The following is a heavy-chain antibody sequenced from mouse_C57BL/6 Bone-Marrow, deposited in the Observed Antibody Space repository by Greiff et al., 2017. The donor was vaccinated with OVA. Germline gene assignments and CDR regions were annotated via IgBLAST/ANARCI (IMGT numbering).Heavy chain of an antibody. Sequence: EVQVVESGGDLVKPGGSLKLSCAASGFTFSSYGMSWVRQTPDKRLEWVATISSGGSYTYYPDSVKGRFTISRDNAKNTLYLQMSSLKSEDTAMYYCARRTTWGQGTLVTVSA. V-gene: IGHV5-6*01. D-gene: IGHD1-1*01. CDR2: ISSGGSYT. J-gene: IGHJ3*02. CDR3: ARRTT. CDR1: GFTFSSYG.